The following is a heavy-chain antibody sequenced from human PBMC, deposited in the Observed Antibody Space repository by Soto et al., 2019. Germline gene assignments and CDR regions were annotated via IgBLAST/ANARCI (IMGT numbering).Heavy chain of an antibody. V-gene: IGHV3-21*01. CDR3: ARDLLQENYFDY. D-gene: IGHD1-26*01. CDR2: ISSSSSYI. CDR1: GFTFSSYS. Sequence: PGGSLRLSCAASGFTFSSYSMNWVRQAPGKGLEWDSSISSSSSYIYYADSVKGRFTISRDNAKNSLYLQMNSLRAEDTAVYYCARDLLQENYFDYWGQGTLVTVSS. J-gene: IGHJ4*02.